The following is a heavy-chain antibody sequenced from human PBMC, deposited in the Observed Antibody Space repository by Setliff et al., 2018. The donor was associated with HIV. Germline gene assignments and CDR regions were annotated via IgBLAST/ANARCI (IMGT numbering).Heavy chain of an antibody. J-gene: IGHJ6*03. D-gene: IGHD5-18*01. CDR2: IYETGST. Sequence: PSETLSLTCTVSGDSISGYYWSWIRQSPGKGLEWIGFIYETGSTYYNPSLKSRVSISIDTSKNQFSLKLSSVTAADTAVYFCARDGYTNGYGYYYFYMDVWGIGTTVTVSS. CDR3: ARDGYTNGYGYYYFYMDV. V-gene: IGHV4-59*12. CDR1: GDSISGYY.